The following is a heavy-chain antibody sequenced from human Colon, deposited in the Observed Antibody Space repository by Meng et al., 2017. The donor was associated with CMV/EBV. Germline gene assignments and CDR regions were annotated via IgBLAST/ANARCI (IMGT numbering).Heavy chain of an antibody. Sequence: SETLSLTCTVSGDSISSNSYYWDWMRQSPGQGLEWIGSVYHSGSTFYYPSLTSRVTIVIDTSKNEFSLKLTSVTAADTAVYFCARRTTDGHENVRAFDIWGPGTMVTVSS. D-gene: IGHD4-17*01. CDR1: GDSISSNSYY. J-gene: IGHJ3*02. CDR3: ARRTTDGHENVRAFDI. CDR2: VYHSGST. V-gene: IGHV4-39*07.